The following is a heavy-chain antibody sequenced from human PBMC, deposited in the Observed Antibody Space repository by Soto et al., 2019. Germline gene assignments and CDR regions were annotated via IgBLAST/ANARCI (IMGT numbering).Heavy chain of an antibody. V-gene: IGHV1-18*01. J-gene: IGHJ6*02. CDR3: ARGGKYCTNGVCSFSGMDV. D-gene: IGHD2-8*01. Sequence: QVQLVQSGAEVKKPEASVKVSCKASGYTFTSYGISWVRQAPGQGLEWMGWISAYNGNTNYAQTFQGRVTMTTDTSTSTAYMELRSLRSDDTAVYYCARGGKYCTNGVCSFSGMDVWGQGTTVTVSS. CDR1: GYTFTSYG. CDR2: ISAYNGNT.